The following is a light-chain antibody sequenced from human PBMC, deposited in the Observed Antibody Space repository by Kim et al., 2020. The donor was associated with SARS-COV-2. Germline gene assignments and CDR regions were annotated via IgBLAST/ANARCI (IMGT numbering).Light chain of an antibody. J-gene: IGLJ2*01. CDR2: KDS. Sequence: SYELTQPPSVSVSPGQTARITCSGDALPKQYAYWYQQKPGQAPVLVIYKDSERPSGIPERFSGSSSWTTVTLTISGVQAEDEADYYCQSADSSGNFVV. CDR1: ALPKQY. CDR3: QSADSSGNFVV. V-gene: IGLV3-25*03.